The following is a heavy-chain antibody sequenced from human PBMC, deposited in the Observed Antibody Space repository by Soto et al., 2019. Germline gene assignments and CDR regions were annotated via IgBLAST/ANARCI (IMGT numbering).Heavy chain of an antibody. CDR2: ISGNSGST. J-gene: IGHJ4*02. D-gene: IGHD3-22*01. CDR3: AKGGGSAYYSTANRAFEY. Sequence: EVQLLDSGGGLVQPGVSMRLSCAASGFTFNHYVMNWVRQAPGKGLEWVSSISGNSGSTYYADSVKGRFTISRDNSKNTLYLQMNSLRAEDTAVYYCAKGGGSAYYSTANRAFEYWGQGTLVTVSS. V-gene: IGHV3-23*01. CDR1: GFTFNHYV.